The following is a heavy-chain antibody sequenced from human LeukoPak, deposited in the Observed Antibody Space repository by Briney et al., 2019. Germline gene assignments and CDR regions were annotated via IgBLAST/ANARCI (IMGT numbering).Heavy chain of an antibody. CDR1: GFTFSSYG. J-gene: IGHJ4*02. V-gene: IGHV3-23*01. CDR3: AKDNQRAIVGATDY. Sequence: GGSLRLSCAASGFTFSSYGMSWVRQAPGKGLEWVSAICGSGGSTYYADSVKGRFTISRDNSKNTLYLQMNSLRAEDTAVYYCAKDNQRAIVGATDYWGQGTLVTVSS. D-gene: IGHD1-26*01. CDR2: ICGSGGST.